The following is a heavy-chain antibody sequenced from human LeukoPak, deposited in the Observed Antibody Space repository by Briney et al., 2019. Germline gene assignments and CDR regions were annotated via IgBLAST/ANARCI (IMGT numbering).Heavy chain of an antibody. CDR2: IKSKTDGETR. CDR3: CTGTSLVY. Sequence: PVGSLRLSCAASGFTFRNVWMNWVRQAPGKGLDWVGRIKSKTDGETRDYAAAVIGRFTISRNDSENIVSLQMNSLKTEDTAIYYCCTGTSLVYWGQGTLVTVSS. V-gene: IGHV3-15*01. CDR1: GFTFRNVW. J-gene: IGHJ4*02.